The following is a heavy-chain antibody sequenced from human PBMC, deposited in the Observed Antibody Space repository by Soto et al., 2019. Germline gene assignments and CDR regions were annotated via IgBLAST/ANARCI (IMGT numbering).Heavy chain of an antibody. J-gene: IGHJ4*02. Sequence: EVQLVESGGGLVKPGGSLRLSCAASGFTFSNAWMSWVRQAPGKGLEWVGRNKSKTDGGTTDYAAPVKGRFTISRDDSKNTLYLQMNSLKTEDTAVYYCTTVVSSGSSYYFDYWGQGTLVTVSS. CDR3: TTVVSSGSSYYFDY. CDR2: NKSKTDGGTT. V-gene: IGHV3-15*01. CDR1: GFTFSNAW. D-gene: IGHD3-10*01.